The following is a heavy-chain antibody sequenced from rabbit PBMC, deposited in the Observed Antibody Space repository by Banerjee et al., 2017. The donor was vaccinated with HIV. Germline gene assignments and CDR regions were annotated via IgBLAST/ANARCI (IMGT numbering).Heavy chain of an antibody. Sequence: QEQLEESGGDLVKPEGSLTLTCTASGFSFSSSYWICWVRQAPGKGPEWIACIYAGSSGDTYYASWAKGRFTISKTSSTTVTLQMTSLTAADTATYFCARELVVVLMGLGYYGMDLWGPGTLVTVS. J-gene: IGHJ6*01. CDR1: GFSFSSSYW. CDR2: IYAGSSGDT. V-gene: IGHV1S45*01. CDR3: ARELVVVLMGLGYYGMDL. D-gene: IGHD8-1*01.